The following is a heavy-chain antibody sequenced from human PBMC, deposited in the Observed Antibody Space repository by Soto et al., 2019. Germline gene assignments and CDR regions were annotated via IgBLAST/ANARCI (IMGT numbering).Heavy chain of an antibody. J-gene: IGHJ6*02. Sequence: GASVKVSCKASGYTFTSYDINCVRQATGQGLEWMGWMNPNSGNTGYAQKFQGRVTMTRNTSISTAYMELSSLRSEDTAVYYCARARPIQLWPRLYYYYGMDVWGQGTTVTVSS. CDR2: MNPNSGNT. V-gene: IGHV1-8*01. CDR1: GYTFTSYD. CDR3: ARARPIQLWPRLYYYYGMDV. D-gene: IGHD5-18*01.